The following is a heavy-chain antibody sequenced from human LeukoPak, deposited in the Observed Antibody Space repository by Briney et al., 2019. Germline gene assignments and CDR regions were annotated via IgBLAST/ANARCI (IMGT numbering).Heavy chain of an antibody. J-gene: IGHJ4*02. D-gene: IGHD2-21*02. V-gene: IGHV3-20*04. CDR2: INWNGGST. Sequence: PGGSLRLYCAVSGFTFSSYSMNWVRQAPGKGLEWVSGINWNGGSTGYADSVKGRFTISRDNAKNSLYLQMNSLSAEDTALYYCARDWEYCGGDCYWDYWGQGTLVTVSS. CDR1: GFTFSSYS. CDR3: ARDWEYCGGDCYWDY.